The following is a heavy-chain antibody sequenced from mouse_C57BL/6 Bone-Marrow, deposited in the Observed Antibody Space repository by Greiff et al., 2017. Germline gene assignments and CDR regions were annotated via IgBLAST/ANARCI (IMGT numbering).Heavy chain of an antibody. CDR2: IYPRSGNT. D-gene: IGHD1-1*01. V-gene: IGHV1-81*01. CDR1: GYTFTSYG. J-gene: IGHJ2*01. Sequence: VQLQQSGAELARPGASVKLSCKASGYTFTSYGISWVKQRTGQGLEWIGEIYPRSGNTYYNEKFKGKATLTADKSSSTAYMELRSLTSGDSAVYFCARWVTTVVATDYWGQGTTLTVSS. CDR3: ARWVTTVVATDY.